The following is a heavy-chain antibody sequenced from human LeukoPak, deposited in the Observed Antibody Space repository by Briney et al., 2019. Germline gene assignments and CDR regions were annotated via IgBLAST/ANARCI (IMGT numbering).Heavy chain of an antibody. J-gene: IGHJ6*03. D-gene: IGHD6-19*01. CDR1: GGSISSSSYY. V-gene: IGHV4-39*07. CDR2: INHSGST. CDR3: ARVGVAGPTNYYYYNMDV. Sequence: SETLSLTCTVSGGSISSSSYYWGWIRQPPGKGLEWIGEINHSGSTNYNPSLKSRVTISVDTSKNQFSLKLTSVTAADTAVYYCARVGVAGPTNYYYYNMDVWGKGTTVTISS.